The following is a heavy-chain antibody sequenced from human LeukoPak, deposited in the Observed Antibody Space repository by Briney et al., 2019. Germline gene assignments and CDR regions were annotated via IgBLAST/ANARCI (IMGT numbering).Heavy chain of an antibody. CDR2: IRYDGSNK. CDR1: GFTFSIYG. V-gene: IGHV3-30*03. Sequence: GRSLRLSCAASGFTFSIYGMHWVRQAPGKGLEWVAVIRYDGSNKYADSVKGRFTISRDNAKNTLHLQMNSLRVEDTADYYCARDGSDDSLGYYYDYWGQGTLVTVSS. CDR3: ARDGSDDSLGYYYDY. D-gene: IGHD3-22*01. J-gene: IGHJ4*02.